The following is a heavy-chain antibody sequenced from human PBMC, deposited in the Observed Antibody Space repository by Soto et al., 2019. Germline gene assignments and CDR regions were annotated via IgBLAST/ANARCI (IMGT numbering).Heavy chain of an antibody. Sequence: GGSLRLSCSASGFTFSSYAMHWVRQAPGKGLEYVSAISSNGGSTYYADSVKGRFTISRDNSKNTQYLQMSSLRAEDTAVYYCVKDRYSGSYYFDYWGQGTLVTVSS. CDR2: ISSNGGST. J-gene: IGHJ4*02. V-gene: IGHV3-64D*08. D-gene: IGHD1-26*01. CDR3: VKDRYSGSYYFDY. CDR1: GFTFSSYA.